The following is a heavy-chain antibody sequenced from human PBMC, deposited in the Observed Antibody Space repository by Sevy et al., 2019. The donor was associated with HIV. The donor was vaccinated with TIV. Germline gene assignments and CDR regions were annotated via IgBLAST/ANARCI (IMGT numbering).Heavy chain of an antibody. CDR3: ARDPRQNYLHLQVPSYYYYYGMDV. CDR1: GGTFSSYA. Sequence: ASVKVSCKASGGTFSSYAISWVRQAPGQGLEWMGGIIPIFGTANYAQKFQGRVTITTDESTSKADMELSSLRSEDTAVYYCARDPRQNYLHLQVPSYYYYYGMDVWGQGTTVTVSS. J-gene: IGHJ6*02. V-gene: IGHV1-69*05. D-gene: IGHD1-7*01. CDR2: IIPIFGTA.